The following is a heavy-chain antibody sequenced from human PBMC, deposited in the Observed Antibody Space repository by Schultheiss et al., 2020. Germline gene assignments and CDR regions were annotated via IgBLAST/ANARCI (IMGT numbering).Heavy chain of an antibody. J-gene: IGHJ6*02. Sequence: SCPTLVKPTQTLTLTCTFSGFSLSTSGVGVGWIRQPPGKALEWLALIYWDDDKRYSTSLKTRLTISKDTSKNQVVLTMTNMDPVDTATYYCARNRLAIFGPPYYYYGMDVWGQGTTVTVSS. CDR1: GFSLSTSGVG. D-gene: IGHD3-3*01. CDR3: ARNRLAIFGPPYYYYGMDV. V-gene: IGHV2-5*02. CDR2: IYWDDDK.